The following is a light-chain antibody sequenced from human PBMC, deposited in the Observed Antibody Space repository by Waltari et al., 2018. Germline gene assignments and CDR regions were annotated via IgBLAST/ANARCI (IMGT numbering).Light chain of an antibody. J-gene: IGLJ2*01. CDR3: CSYAGVYTIA. CDR2: DVS. CDR1: SSHVGGYKY. Sequence: QSALTQPRSVSGSPGQSVPISCTGTSSHVGGYKYVSWHQQPPGKPPKLIIFDVSERPSGVPDLCSGSKSGNTASLTISGLQAEDEADYYCCSYAGVYTIAVGGGTKLAVL. V-gene: IGLV2-11*01.